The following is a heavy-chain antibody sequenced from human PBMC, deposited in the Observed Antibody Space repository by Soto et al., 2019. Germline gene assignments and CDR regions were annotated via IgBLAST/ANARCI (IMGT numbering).Heavy chain of an antibody. D-gene: IGHD3-10*01. CDR3: AKAMLEWYYYGSGSLFDY. CDR1: GFTFSSYA. J-gene: IGHJ4*02. Sequence: EVQLLESGGGLVQPGGSLRLSCAASGFTFSSYAMSWVRQAPGKGLEWVSAISGSGGSTYYADSVKGRFTISRDNSKNTLYLERNSLRAEDTAVYYCAKAMLEWYYYGSGSLFDYWGQGTLVTVS. V-gene: IGHV3-23*01. CDR2: ISGSGGST.